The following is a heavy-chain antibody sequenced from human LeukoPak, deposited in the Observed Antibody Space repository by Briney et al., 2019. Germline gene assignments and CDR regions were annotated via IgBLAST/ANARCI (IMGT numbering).Heavy chain of an antibody. CDR3: AAWASTDY. Sequence: GGSLRLSCAASGFTLSSYGMHWVRQAPGKGLEWVAVISYDGSNKYYADSVKGRFTISRDNSKNTLYLQMNSLRAEDTAVYYCAAWASTDYWGRGTLVTVSS. CDR1: GFTLSSYG. V-gene: IGHV3-30*03. CDR2: ISYDGSNK. D-gene: IGHD7-27*01. J-gene: IGHJ4*02.